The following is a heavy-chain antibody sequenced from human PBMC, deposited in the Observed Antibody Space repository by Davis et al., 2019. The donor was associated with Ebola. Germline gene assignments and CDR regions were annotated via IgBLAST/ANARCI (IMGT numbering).Heavy chain of an antibody. CDR1: GFTFSSYA. V-gene: IGHV3-7*03. Sequence: GESLKISCAASGFTFSSYAMSWVRQAPGKGLEWVANIKQDGSEKYYVDSVKGRFTISRDNSKNTLYLQMNSLRAGDTAVYYCANWVLVGPTTWGQGTLVTVSS. J-gene: IGHJ5*02. CDR3: ANWVLVGPTT. CDR2: IKQDGSEK. D-gene: IGHD1-26*01.